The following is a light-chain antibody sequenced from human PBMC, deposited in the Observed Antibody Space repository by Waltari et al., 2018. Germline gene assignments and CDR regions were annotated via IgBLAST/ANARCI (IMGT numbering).Light chain of an antibody. CDR2: VNSDGSH. J-gene: IGLJ3*02. CDR1: SGPSGNL. CDR3: QTGGHGTWV. Sequence: QLVLTQSPSASPSLGAPVKLTCTLSSGPSGNLLAWLQKQPEKGPRYLMKVNSDGSHTKGDEIPDRFSGSSSGAERYRTISSLQSEDEADYYCQTGGHGTWVFGGGTKLTVL. V-gene: IGLV4-69*01.